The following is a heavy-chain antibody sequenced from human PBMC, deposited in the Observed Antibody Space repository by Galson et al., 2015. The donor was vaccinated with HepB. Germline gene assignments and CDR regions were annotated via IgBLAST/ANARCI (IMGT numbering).Heavy chain of an antibody. CDR3: ARALIMGATSTNWFDP. CDR2: INYSGST. CDR1: GGSISSGGYY. J-gene: IGHJ5*02. Sequence: TLSLTCTVSGGSISSGGYYWTWIRQHPGKGLEWIGYINYSGSTYYNPSLKSRLTISIDTSENQFSLKLTSVTAADTAVYYCARALIMGATSTNWFDPWGQGTLVTVSS. D-gene: IGHD1-26*01. V-gene: IGHV4-31*03.